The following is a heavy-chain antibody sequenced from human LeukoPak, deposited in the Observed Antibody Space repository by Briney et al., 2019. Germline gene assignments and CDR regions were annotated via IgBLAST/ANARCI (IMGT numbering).Heavy chain of an antibody. CDR2: INHSGST. V-gene: IGHV4-34*01. D-gene: IGHD1-1*01. Sequence: TSETLSLTCAVYGGSLSGYYWSWIRQPPGKGLEWIGEINHSGSTNYNPSLKSRVTISVDTSKNQFSLKLSSVTAADTAVYYCARGPTAGALDYWGQGTLVTVSS. CDR1: GGSLSGYY. CDR3: ARGPTAGALDY. J-gene: IGHJ4*02.